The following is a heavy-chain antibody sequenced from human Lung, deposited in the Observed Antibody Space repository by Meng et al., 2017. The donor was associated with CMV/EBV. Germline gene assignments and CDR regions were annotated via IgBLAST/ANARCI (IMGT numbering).Heavy chain of an antibody. CDR3: ASSLSRDLGEAYYYYALDV. Sequence: SGPLSLXCAVSGWSFGSFYWRWIRQPPGKGLEWIGAINHSGSANYNPSLKRRVTMSADTSKNKFSLRLNSVTAADTAVDYCASSLSRDLGEAYYYYALDVWXQGTXVTVSS. CDR2: INHSGSA. V-gene: IGHV4-34*01. J-gene: IGHJ6*02. CDR1: GWSFGSFY. D-gene: IGHD2-21*01.